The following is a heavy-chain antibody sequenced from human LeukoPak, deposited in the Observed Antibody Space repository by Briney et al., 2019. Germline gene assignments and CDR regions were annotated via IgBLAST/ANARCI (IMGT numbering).Heavy chain of an antibody. Sequence: GGSLRLSCAASGFTFSDYYMSWIRQAPGKGLEWVSYISFSGSTIQSADSVKGRFTISRDNAKNSLYLQMDSLGPEDTAVYYCARDPYSGNYGNDYYYYMDVWGKGTTVTISS. CDR3: ARDPYSGNYGNDYYYYMDV. D-gene: IGHD1-26*01. CDR1: GFTFSDYY. CDR2: ISFSGSTI. J-gene: IGHJ6*03. V-gene: IGHV3-11*04.